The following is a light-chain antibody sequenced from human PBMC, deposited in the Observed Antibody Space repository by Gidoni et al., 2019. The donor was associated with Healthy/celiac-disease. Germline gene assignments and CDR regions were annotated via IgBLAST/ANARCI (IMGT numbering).Light chain of an antibody. CDR2: HAS. CDR3: QQRSNWLT. Sequence: EIVLTQSPATLSLSPGERATLSCRASQSVSSYLAWYQQKPGQAPRLLIYHASNRATGIPARFSGSGSGTDCTLTISSLEPEDFAGYYCQQRSNWLTFXGXTKVEIK. V-gene: IGKV3-11*01. CDR1: QSVSSY. J-gene: IGKJ4*01.